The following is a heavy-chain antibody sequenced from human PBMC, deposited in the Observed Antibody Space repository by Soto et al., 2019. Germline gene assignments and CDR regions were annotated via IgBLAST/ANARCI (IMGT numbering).Heavy chain of an antibody. CDR2: IYYTGLS. Sequence: QVQLQESGPGLVKPSQTLSLTCTVSGGSISNGDYYWSWIRQHPGKGLEWIGYIYYTGLSYYNPSLTSRLTLSLDTSKNRCSLRLTSVTAADTAVYYCASFDGFDASGFSQCYFDPWGQGTLVTVSS. CDR1: GGSISNGDYY. CDR3: ASFDGFDASGFSQCYFDP. J-gene: IGHJ5*02. D-gene: IGHD3-22*01. V-gene: IGHV4-31*03.